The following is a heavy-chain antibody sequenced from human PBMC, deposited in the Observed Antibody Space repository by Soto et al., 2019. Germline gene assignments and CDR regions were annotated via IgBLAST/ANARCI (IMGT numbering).Heavy chain of an antibody. D-gene: IGHD2-8*02. CDR3: ARGAEVGIELAAFDQ. Sequence: QVHLVQSGAEVKRAGASVTVSCKASGYTFSDYYIHWVRQAPGQGLQWMGCINPKSGDRRYAQMCRGWVFMTRDTSISTAYMEVSGLKSDDTAVYFCARGAEVGIELAAFDQWGQGTLVTVSA. J-gene: IGHJ4*02. CDR1: GYTFSDYY. CDR2: INPKSGDR. V-gene: IGHV1-2*04.